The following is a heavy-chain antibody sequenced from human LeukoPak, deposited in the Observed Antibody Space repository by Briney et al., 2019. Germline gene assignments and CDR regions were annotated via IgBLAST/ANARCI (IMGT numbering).Heavy chain of an antibody. Sequence: SQTLSLTCAVSGDSVSSNSAAGNWIRQSPSRGLEWLGRTYYRSKWYNDYAVSVKSRITINPDTSKNQFSLQLNSVTPEDTAVYYCARGREVLRFLEWLPKDNWFDPWGQGTLVTVSS. CDR2: TYYRSKWYN. CDR1: GDSVSSNSAA. V-gene: IGHV6-1*01. D-gene: IGHD3-3*01. J-gene: IGHJ5*02. CDR3: ARGREVLRFLEWLPKDNWFDP.